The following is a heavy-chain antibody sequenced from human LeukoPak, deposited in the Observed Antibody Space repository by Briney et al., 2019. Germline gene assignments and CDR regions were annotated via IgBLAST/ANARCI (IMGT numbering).Heavy chain of an antibody. D-gene: IGHD3-10*01. J-gene: IGHJ4*02. CDR2: IPYDGSKE. CDR1: RFTFSSYG. Sequence: PGGSLRLSCAASRFTFSSYGMHWVRQAPGKGLEWLSYIPYDGSKEYYADSVKGRFTIFRDNSKNTLFLQMNSLRPEDTAVYYCAKDWNYDGSGTYYDSWGYWGQGTLVTVSS. CDR3: AKDWNYDGSGTYYDSWGY. V-gene: IGHV3-30*02.